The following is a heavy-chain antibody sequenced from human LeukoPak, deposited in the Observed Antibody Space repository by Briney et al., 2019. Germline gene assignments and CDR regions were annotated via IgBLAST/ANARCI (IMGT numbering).Heavy chain of an antibody. CDR2: ITGSGTST. V-gene: IGHV3-23*01. D-gene: IGHD6-19*01. J-gene: IGHJ5*02. CDR1: GFTFSSYS. CDR3: AKGMGSGWYVCVS. Sequence: GGSLRLSCAASGFTFSSYSMNWVRQAPGKGLEWVSAITGSGTSTFYADSVTGRFTISRDNSKNTLYLQMNSLRAEDTAVYYCAKGMGSGWYVCVSWGQGTLVTVSS.